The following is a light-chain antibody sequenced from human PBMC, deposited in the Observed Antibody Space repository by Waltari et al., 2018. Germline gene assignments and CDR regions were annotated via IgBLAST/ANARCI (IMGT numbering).Light chain of an antibody. CDR2: GAS. CDR3: QQYGSSPPMYT. CDR1: QSVSSSY. V-gene: IGKV3-20*01. J-gene: IGKJ2*01. Sequence: EIVLTQSTGTLSLSPGDRATLSCRASQSVSSSYLAWYQQKPGQAPRLLIYGASRRATGIPERVSGSGSGTDFNLTISRLEPEDFAVYYCQQYGSSPPMYTFGQGNKLEIK.